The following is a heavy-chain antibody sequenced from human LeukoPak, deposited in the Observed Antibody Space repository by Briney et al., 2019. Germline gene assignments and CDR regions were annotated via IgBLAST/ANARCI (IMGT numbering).Heavy chain of an antibody. CDR2: INHSGST. V-gene: IGHV4-34*01. D-gene: IGHD3/OR15-3a*01. J-gene: IGHJ4*02. CDR1: GGSFSGYY. Sequence: PSETLSLTCAVYGGSFSGYYWTWIRQPPGKGLEWIGEINHSGSTNYNPSLKSRVTISVDTSKNQFSLRLTSVTAADTAVYYCARQTGSGLFILPGGQGTLVTVSS. CDR3: ARQTGSGLFILP.